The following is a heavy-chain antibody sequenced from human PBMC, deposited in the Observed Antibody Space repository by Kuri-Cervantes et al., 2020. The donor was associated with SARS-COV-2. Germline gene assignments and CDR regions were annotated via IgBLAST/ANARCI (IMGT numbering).Heavy chain of an antibody. V-gene: IGHV1-18*04. D-gene: IGHD5-24*01. Sequence: ASVKVSCKASGYSFSSNGISWVRQAPGQGLEWMAWISPYNGNRNYAQKVQGRVNMTRNTSISTAYMELSSLRSEDTAGYYCARTSRDGYNDYFDYWGQGTLVTVSS. CDR1: GYSFSSNG. J-gene: IGHJ4*02. CDR3: ARTSRDGYNDYFDY. CDR2: ISPYNGNR.